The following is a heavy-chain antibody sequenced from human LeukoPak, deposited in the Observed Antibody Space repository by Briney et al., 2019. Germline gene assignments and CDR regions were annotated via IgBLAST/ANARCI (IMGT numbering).Heavy chain of an antibody. J-gene: IGHJ4*02. Sequence: GGSLRLSCTTSGFTFSSYYMHWVRKAPGKGLEWVAVVHDDGDTKYYVDSVKGRFTISRDNSKNTLYLQMSTLRDEDTAIYYCATGSGHYYDRWGQGTLVTVSS. CDR3: ATGSGHYYDR. CDR2: VHDDGDTK. V-gene: IGHV3-30*02. D-gene: IGHD3-3*01. CDR1: GFTFSSYY.